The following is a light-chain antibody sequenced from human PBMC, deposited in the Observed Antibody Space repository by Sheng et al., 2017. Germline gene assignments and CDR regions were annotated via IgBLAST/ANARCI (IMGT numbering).Light chain of an antibody. J-gene: IGKJ1*01. CDR1: QSVSSN. Sequence: EIVMTQSPATLSVSPGERATLSCRASQSVSSNLAWYHQKPGQAPRLLIYGASVRATGTPARFSGSGSGTEFTLTVSVLQSEDFAVYYCQQYDAWPRTSVQGPKVE. V-gene: IGKV3D-15*03. CDR2: GAS. CDR3: QQYDAWPRT.